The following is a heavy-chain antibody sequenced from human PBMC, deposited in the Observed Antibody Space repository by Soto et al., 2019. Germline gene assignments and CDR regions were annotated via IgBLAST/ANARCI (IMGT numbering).Heavy chain of an antibody. J-gene: IGHJ6*02. CDR1: GFALTNKY. D-gene: IGHD2-15*01. CDR3: ARGDREDIAVVIGVRPGEYGVDV. V-gene: IGHV3-66*01. CDR2: IYDDGST. Sequence: GGSLRLSCVDPGFALTNKYMSWVRQAPGKGLEWVSIIYDDGSTYYSDSVKGRFTISRDNSKNTLYLQINSLRYEDTAVYYCARGDREDIAVVIGVRPGEYGVDVWGQGTTVTVSS.